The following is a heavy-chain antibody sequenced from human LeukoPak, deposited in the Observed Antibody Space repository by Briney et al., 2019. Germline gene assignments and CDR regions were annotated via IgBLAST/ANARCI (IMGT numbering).Heavy chain of an antibody. D-gene: IGHD6-19*01. Sequence: GGSLRLSCAASGFAFSAYSMNWVRQAPGKGLEWISYISSGGTTIYYADSVKGRFTISRDNAENSLYLQMISLRVEDTAVYYCAREQGSGWVDVWGQGTTVTV. CDR1: GFAFSAYS. J-gene: IGHJ6*02. V-gene: IGHV3-48*04. CDR3: AREQGSGWVDV. CDR2: ISSGGTTI.